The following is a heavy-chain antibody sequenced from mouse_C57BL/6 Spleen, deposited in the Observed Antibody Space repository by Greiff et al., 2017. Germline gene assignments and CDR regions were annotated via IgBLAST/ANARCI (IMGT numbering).Heavy chain of an antibody. CDR3: TRDDNYVVAMDY. CDR2: IDPETGGT. J-gene: IGHJ4*01. V-gene: IGHV1-15*01. Sequence: QVQLQQSGAELVRPGASVTLSCKASGYTFTDYEMHWVKQTPVHGLEWIGAIDPETGGTAYNQKFKGKAILTADKSSSTAYMELRSLTSADSAVYYYTRDDNYVVAMDYWGQGTSVTVSS. CDR1: GYTFTDYE. D-gene: IGHD2-1*01.